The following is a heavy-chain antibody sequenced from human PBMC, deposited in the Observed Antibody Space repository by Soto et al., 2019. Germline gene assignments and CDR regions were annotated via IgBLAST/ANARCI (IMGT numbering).Heavy chain of an antibody. V-gene: IGHV4-59*01. CDR1: GGSISSYY. D-gene: IGHD3-10*01. J-gene: IGHJ4*02. CDR2: IYYSGST. CDR3: ASGRMGSGY. Sequence: ETLSLTGTVSGGSISSYYCSWIRQPPGKGLEWIGYIYYSGSTNYNPSLKSRVTISVDTSKNQFSLKLSSVTAADTAVYYCASGRMGSGYWGQGTLVTVSS.